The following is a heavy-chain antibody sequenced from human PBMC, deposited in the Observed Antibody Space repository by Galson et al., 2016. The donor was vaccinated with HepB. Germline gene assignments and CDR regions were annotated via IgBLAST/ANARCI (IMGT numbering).Heavy chain of an antibody. CDR1: GFSLSSTGMC. CDR3: ARIRVNGGSCNDALDV. J-gene: IGHJ3*01. Sequence: PSLVKPTQTLTLTCTFSGFSLSSTGMCVTWIRQPPGKALEWLAYVDWDDDKYYNPSLKSRLTISKDTSKNQVVLRMTNMDPVDTAAYYCARIRVNGGSCNDALDVWGQGTMVTVSS. V-gene: IGHV2-70*13. D-gene: IGHD2-8*01. CDR2: VDWDDDK.